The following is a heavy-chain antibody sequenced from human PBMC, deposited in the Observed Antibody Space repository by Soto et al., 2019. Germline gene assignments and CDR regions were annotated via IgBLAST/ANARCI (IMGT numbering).Heavy chain of an antibody. D-gene: IGHD2-2*01. Sequence: QVQLVQSGAEVNKPGASVKVSCKASGYTFTSHDINWMRQATGQGLEWMGWMNPNSGHTNYAQKFQGRVTMTRDTSISTAYMELTNLRSEDTAIYDGASDMSTTWGQGTLVTVSS. CDR2: MNPNSGHT. CDR3: ASDMSTT. J-gene: IGHJ5*02. V-gene: IGHV1-8*01. CDR1: GYTFTSHD.